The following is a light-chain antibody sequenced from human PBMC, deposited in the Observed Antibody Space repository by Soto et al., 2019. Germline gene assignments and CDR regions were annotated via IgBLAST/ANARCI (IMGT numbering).Light chain of an antibody. CDR2: GAS. CDR3: QQYGRSIKT. V-gene: IGKV3-20*01. J-gene: IGKJ1*01. Sequence: EIVMTQSPTTLSVSPGERATLSCRASQSVSSNLAWYQQKPGQAHRLLIYGASNRATGIPDRFSGSWSGTAGTLTISRLEPEDGEVYDGQQYGRSIKTFGQGTKVDIK. CDR1: QSVSSN.